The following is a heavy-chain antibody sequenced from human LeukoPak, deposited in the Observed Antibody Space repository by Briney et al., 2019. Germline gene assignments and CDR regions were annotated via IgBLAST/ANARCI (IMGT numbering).Heavy chain of an antibody. CDR3: AGDPTNTSGRNVYFDL. Sequence: ASVRVSCKASGYTFRNYGISWVREAPGQGLEWMGWISAYNGDTKYAQRLQGRVTMTTYTPTRTAYMELRSLTSDDTAVYYSAGDPTNTSGRNVYFDLCGQGSVVTVSA. J-gene: IGHJ4*01. V-gene: IGHV1-18*04. CDR1: GYTFRNYG. D-gene: IGHD6-19*01. CDR2: ISAYNGDT.